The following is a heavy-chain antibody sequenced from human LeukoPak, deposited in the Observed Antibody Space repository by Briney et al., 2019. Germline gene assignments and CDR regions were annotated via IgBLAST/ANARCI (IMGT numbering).Heavy chain of an antibody. Sequence: GASVTVSCKASGGAFSSYAISWVRQAPGQGLEWMGGIIPIFGTANYAQKFQGRVTITADKSTSTAYMELSSLRSEDTAVYYCARAGAHDAFDIWGQGTMVTVSS. D-gene: IGHD3-10*01. V-gene: IGHV1-69*06. CDR2: IIPIFGTA. J-gene: IGHJ3*02. CDR1: GGAFSSYA. CDR3: ARAGAHDAFDI.